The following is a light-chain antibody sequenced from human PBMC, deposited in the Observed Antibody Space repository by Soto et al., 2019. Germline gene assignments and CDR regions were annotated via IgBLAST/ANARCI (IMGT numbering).Light chain of an antibody. CDR2: DVS. J-gene: IGLJ2*01. Sequence: QSALTQPASVSGSPGQSITISCTGTSSDVGGYNFVSWYQQHPGKAPKLMIYDVSSRPSGVSNRFSGSKSGNTASLTISGLQAEDEADYYCTSYTSSGTLVFGGGTKLTVL. CDR3: TSYTSSGTLV. CDR1: SSDVGGYNF. V-gene: IGLV2-14*01.